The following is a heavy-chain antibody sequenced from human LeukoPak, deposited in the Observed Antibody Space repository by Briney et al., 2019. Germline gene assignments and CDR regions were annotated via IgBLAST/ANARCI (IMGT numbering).Heavy chain of an antibody. J-gene: IGHJ4*02. CDR1: GGSINRYY. V-gene: IGHV4-59*01. CDR3: AKAHGAGNPRTAARFFLEGGDY. D-gene: IGHD6-19*01. Sequence: SETLSLTCTVSGGSINRYYGSWIRQPPGKGLEWIGYIYYSGSTHYNPSLESRVTISVDTSKDQFSLKLSSVTAADTAVYYCAKAHGAGNPRTAARFFLEGGDYWGQGTLVTVSS. CDR2: IYYSGST.